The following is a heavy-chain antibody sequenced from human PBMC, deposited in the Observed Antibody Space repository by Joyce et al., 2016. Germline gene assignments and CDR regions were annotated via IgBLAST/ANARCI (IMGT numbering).Heavy chain of an antibody. V-gene: IGHV4-61*01. Sequence: QVQLQESGPGLVKPSETLSLTCTVSGGSVSSGSYYWSWIRQPPGKGLEWIGYIYYSGSTNYNPSLMSRVTVSVDTSNNQFALKLSSVTAADTAVYYCASHFRGDAFDIWGQGTMVTVSS. D-gene: IGHD3-3*02. J-gene: IGHJ3*02. CDR1: GGSVSSGSYY. CDR3: ASHFRGDAFDI. CDR2: IYYSGST.